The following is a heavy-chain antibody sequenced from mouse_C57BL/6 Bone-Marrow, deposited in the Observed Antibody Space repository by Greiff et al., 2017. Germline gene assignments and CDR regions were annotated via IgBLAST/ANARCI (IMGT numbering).Heavy chain of an antibody. CDR2: IHPNSGST. Sequence: QVQLQQPGAELVKPGASVKFSCKASGYTFTSYWMHWVKQRPGQGLEWIGMIHPNSGSTNYNEKFKSKATLTVDKSSSTAYMQLSSLTSEDSAVYYCASPYYYGSSFAWFAYWGQGTLVTDSA. CDR3: ASPYYYGSSFAWFAY. J-gene: IGHJ3*01. D-gene: IGHD1-1*01. V-gene: IGHV1-64*01. CDR1: GYTFTSYW.